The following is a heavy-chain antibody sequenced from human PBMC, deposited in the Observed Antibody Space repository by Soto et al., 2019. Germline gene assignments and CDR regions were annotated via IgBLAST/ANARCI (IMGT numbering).Heavy chain of an antibody. CDR2: ISWNSGSI. CDR1: GFTFDDYA. CDR3: AKDFTPYYYGSGSYSYGTDY. V-gene: IGHV3-9*01. Sequence: HPGGSLRLSCAASGFTFDDYAMHWVRQAPGKGLEWASGISWNSGSIGYADSVKGRFTISRDNAKNSLYLQMNSLRAEDTALYYCAKDFTPYYYGSGSYSYGTDYWGQGTLVTVSS. D-gene: IGHD3-10*01. J-gene: IGHJ4*02.